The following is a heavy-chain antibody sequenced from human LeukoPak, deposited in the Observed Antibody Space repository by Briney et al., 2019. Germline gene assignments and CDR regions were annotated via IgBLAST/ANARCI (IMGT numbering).Heavy chain of an antibody. CDR2: IYYSGST. V-gene: IGHV4-39*01. CDR1: GGSITIADYW. J-gene: IGHJ4*02. D-gene: IGHD2-21*01. CDR3: ARQIGRGLWAFDY. Sequence: PSETLSLTCTVSGGSITIADYWGAWIRQPPGKGLEWTASIYYSGSTHYNPALKSRVYISVDTSKSQFSLKLSSVTAADTAVYYCARQIGRGLWAFDYWGQGTPVTVSS.